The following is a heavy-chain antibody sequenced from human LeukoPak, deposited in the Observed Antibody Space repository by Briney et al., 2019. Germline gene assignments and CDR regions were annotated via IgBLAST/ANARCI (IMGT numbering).Heavy chain of an antibody. J-gene: IGHJ5*02. D-gene: IGHD2-2*01. CDR2: ISSSSSTI. CDR3: VRAYHPGGWFDP. CDR1: GFTLSSYG. V-gene: IGHV3-48*01. Sequence: GGSLRLSCAASGFTLSSYGMTWVRQAPGKGLEWVSYISSSSSTIYYADSVKGRFTISRDNAKNSLYLQLNSLRAEDTAVHYCVRAYHPGGWFDPWGEGTLVTVSS.